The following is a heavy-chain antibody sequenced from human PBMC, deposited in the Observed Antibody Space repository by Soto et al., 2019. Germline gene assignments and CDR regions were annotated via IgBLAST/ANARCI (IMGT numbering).Heavy chain of an antibody. D-gene: IGHD3-10*01. V-gene: IGHV4-38-2*02. CDR2: IYHSGST. J-gene: IGHJ6*02. Sequence: PSETLSLTCAVSGYSISSGYYWGWIRQPPGKGLEWIGSIYHSGSTYYNPSLKSRVTISVDTSKNQFSLKLSSVTAADTAVYYCARDLRIGDNYGSGGGYYYGMDVWGQGTTVTVSS. CDR1: GYSISSGYY. CDR3: ARDLRIGDNYGSGGGYYYGMDV.